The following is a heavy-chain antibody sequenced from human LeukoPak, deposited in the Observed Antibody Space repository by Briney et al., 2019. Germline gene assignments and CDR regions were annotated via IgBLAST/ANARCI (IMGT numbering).Heavy chain of an antibody. Sequence: GGSLRLSCAASRFTFSTYTMSWVRQAPGKGLEWVSSISSSGSYIYYTDSVKGRFTISRDNSKNTLYLQMNSLRAADTAVYYCARDQGTSYLSSFDYWGQGTLVTVSS. CDR1: RFTFSTYT. J-gene: IGHJ4*02. CDR3: ARDQGTSYLSSFDY. V-gene: IGHV3-21*01. D-gene: IGHD6-6*01. CDR2: ISSSGSYI.